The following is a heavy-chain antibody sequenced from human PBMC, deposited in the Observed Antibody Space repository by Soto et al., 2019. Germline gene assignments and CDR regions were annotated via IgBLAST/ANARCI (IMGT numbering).Heavy chain of an antibody. CDR3: AREGGDHTEQLVGGGFDY. J-gene: IGHJ4*02. Sequence: PGGSLRLSCAASGFTFSSYAMHWVRQAPGKGLEWVAVISYDGSNKYYADSVKGRFTISRDNSKNTLYLQMNSLRAEDTAVYYCAREGGDHTEQLVGGGFDYWGQGTLVTVSS. D-gene: IGHD6-6*01. CDR1: GFTFSSYA. CDR2: ISYDGSNK. V-gene: IGHV3-30-3*01.